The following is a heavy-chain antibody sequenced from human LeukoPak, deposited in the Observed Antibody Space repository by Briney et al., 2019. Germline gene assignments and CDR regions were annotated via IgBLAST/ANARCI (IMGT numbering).Heavy chain of an antibody. D-gene: IGHD5-24*01. CDR1: GGSISSYY. V-gene: IGHV4-59*08. Sequence: SETLSLTCTVSGGSISSYYWSWIRQPPRQGLAWIGYVYYSGSTNYNPSLKCRVTISVDTSKNQFSLKLSSVTAADTAVYYCASLTVGEMATITDYWGQGTLVTVSS. CDR2: VYYSGST. J-gene: IGHJ4*02. CDR3: ASLTVGEMATITDY.